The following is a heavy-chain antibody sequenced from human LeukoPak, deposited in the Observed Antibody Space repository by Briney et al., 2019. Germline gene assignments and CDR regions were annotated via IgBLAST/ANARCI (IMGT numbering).Heavy chain of an antibody. J-gene: IGHJ4*02. D-gene: IGHD1-26*01. CDR2: IFYTGST. CDR3: ATHRGIYSGAFLEY. CDR1: GGSFGAYY. Sequence: SETLSLTCTVSGGSFGAYYWSWIRQPPGKGLEWIGYIFYTGSTNYNPSLKSRVAISIDTSKNHFSLQLTSVTAADTAVYYCATHRGIYSGAFLEYWGQGTLVTVSS. V-gene: IGHV4-59*08.